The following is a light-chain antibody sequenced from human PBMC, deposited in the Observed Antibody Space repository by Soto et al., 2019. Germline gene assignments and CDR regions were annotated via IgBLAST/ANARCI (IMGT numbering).Light chain of an antibody. Sequence: EIVLTQSPATLSLSPGGRANLSCRASQSVSTYLAWYQQRPGQAPRLLIYGASSRATGIPASFSGSASGTEFPLTISSLTPDDSATYYCQQYNVYSTFGGGTKVDIK. CDR1: QSVSTY. V-gene: IGKV3-15*01. CDR2: GAS. CDR3: QQYNVYST. J-gene: IGKJ4*01.